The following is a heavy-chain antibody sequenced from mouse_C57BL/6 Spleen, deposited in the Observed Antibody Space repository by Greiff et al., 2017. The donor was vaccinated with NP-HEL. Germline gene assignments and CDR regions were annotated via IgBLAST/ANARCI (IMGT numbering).Heavy chain of an antibody. D-gene: IGHD2-4*01. CDR3: ASSTMITTPFAY. CDR2: IYPRSGNT. CDR1: GYTFTSYG. J-gene: IGHJ3*01. Sequence: VKLVESGAELARPGASVKLSCKASGYTFTSYGISWVKQRTGQGLEWIGEIYPRSGNTYYNETFKGKATLTADKSSSTAYMELRSLTSEDSAVYFCASSTMITTPFAYWGQGTLVTVSA. V-gene: IGHV1-81*01.